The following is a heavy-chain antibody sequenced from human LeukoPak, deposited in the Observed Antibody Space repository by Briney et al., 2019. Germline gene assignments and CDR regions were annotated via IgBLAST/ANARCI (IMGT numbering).Heavy chain of an antibody. V-gene: IGHV4-39*01. D-gene: IGHD4-17*01. CDR2: IYYSGNT. J-gene: IGHJ3*02. CDR3: ARHAPIKTTVTTSHAFDI. Sequence: GSLRLSCAASGFTFSSYGMHWVRQPPGTGLEWIGSIYYSGNTYYYPPLKSRVTISVDTSKNQFSLRLSSVTAADTPVYYCARHAPIKTTVTTSHAFDIWGQGTMVTVSS. CDR1: GFTFSSYGMH.